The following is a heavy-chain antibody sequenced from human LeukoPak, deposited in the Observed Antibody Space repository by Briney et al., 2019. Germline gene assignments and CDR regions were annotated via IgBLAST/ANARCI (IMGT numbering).Heavy chain of an antibody. J-gene: IGHJ4*02. CDR1: GFTFKNYG. CDR3: AKGRNEDGDAALNY. Sequence: GGSLRLSCAASGFTFKNYGMHWVRQAPGKGLEWVAVISYDGSIKYYADSVKGRFTISRDNSKNTLYLQMNTLRAEDTAAYHCAKGRNEDGDAALNYWGQGTLVTVSS. D-gene: IGHD4-17*01. V-gene: IGHV3-30*18. CDR2: ISYDGSIK.